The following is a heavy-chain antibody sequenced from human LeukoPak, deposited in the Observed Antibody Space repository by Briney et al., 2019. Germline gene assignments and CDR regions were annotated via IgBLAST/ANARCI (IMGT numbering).Heavy chain of an antibody. J-gene: IGHJ4*02. Sequence: QPGRSLRLSCAASGFTFSSYAMHWVRQTPGKGLEWVAVISYDGSNKYYADSVRGRFTISRDNSKNTLYLQMNSLRAEDTAVYYCAKAGSGYSYAHYFDYWGQGTLVTVSS. CDR1: GFTFSSYA. D-gene: IGHD5-18*01. CDR3: AKAGSGYSYAHYFDY. CDR2: ISYDGSNK. V-gene: IGHV3-30-3*01.